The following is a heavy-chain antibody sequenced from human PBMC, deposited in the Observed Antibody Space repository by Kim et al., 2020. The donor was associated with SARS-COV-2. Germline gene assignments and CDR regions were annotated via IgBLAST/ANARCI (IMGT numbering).Heavy chain of an antibody. CDR2: IIPIFGTA. D-gene: IGHD3-22*01. CDR1: GGTFSSYA. V-gene: IGHV1-69*13. J-gene: IGHJ4*02. CDR3: ARDGRDQYYYDSSGYYSRYFDY. Sequence: SVKVSCKASGGTFSSYAISWVRQAPGQGLEWMGGIIPIFGTANYAQKFQGRVTITADESTSTAYMELSSLRSEDTAVYYCARDGRDQYYYDSSGYYSRYFDYWGQGTLVTVSS.